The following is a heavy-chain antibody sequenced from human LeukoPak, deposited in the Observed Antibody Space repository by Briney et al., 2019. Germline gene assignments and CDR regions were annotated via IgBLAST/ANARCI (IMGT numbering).Heavy chain of an antibody. CDR3: ARAVTYYGSGIIDY. CDR2: IYYSGST. J-gene: IGHJ4*02. Sequence: SETLSLTCTVSGGSISSGGYYWSWIRQHPGKGLEWIGYIYYSGSTYYNPSLKSRVTISVDTSKNQFSLKLSSVTAADTAVYYCARAVTYYGSGIIDYWGQGTLVTVSS. D-gene: IGHD3-10*01. V-gene: IGHV4-31*03. CDR1: GGSISSGGYY.